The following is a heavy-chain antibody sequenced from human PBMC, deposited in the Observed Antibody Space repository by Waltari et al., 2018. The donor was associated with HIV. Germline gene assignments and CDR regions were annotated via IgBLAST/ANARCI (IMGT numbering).Heavy chain of an antibody. Sequence: QITLKESGPTLAKPTQTLTLTCTFSGFSLSTSGVGVGWIRQPPGKALEWLALIYWDDDKRYSPSLKSRLTITKDTSKNQVVLTMTNMDPVDTATYYCAHSVYYDRSGYGGAFDIWGQGTMVTVSS. CDR3: AHSVYYDRSGYGGAFDI. CDR1: GFSLSTSGVG. CDR2: IYWDDDK. V-gene: IGHV2-5*02. D-gene: IGHD3-22*01. J-gene: IGHJ3*02.